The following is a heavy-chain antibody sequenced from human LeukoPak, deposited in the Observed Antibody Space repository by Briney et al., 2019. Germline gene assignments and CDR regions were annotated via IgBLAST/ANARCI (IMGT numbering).Heavy chain of an antibody. V-gene: IGHV4-34*01. CDR3: ARVIRSYRFFDY. CDR2: INHSGST. D-gene: IGHD1-26*01. CDR1: GGSFSGYY. J-gene: IGHJ4*02. Sequence: SETLSLTCAVYGGSFSGYYWSWIRQPPGKGLEWIGEINHSGSTNYNPSLKSRVTISVDTSKNQFSLKLSSVTAADMAVYYCARVIRSYRFFDYWGQGTLVTVSS.